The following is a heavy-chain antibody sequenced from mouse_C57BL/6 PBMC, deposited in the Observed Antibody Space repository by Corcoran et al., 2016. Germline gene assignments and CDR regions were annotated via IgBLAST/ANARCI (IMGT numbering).Heavy chain of an antibody. CDR2: IYPGSGNT. J-gene: IGHJ1*03. V-gene: IGHV1-76*01. D-gene: IGHD1-1*01. CDR3: AKGYGDV. Sequence: QVQLKQCGAELVRPGASVKLSCMASGYTFTDYYINWVKQRPGQGLEWIARIYPGSGNTYYNEKFKGKATLTAEKSSSTAYMQLSSLTSEDSAVYFCAKGYGDVWGTGTTVTVSS. CDR1: GYTFTDYY.